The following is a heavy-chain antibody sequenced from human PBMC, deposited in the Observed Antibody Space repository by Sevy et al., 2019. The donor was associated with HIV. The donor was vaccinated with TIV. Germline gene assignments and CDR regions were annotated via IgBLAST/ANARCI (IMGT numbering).Heavy chain of an antibody. J-gene: IGHJ1*01. CDR1: GFTFDDYA. CDR3: ANAPSSEWLFSYFQH. V-gene: IGHV3-9*01. D-gene: IGHD3-3*01. Sequence: GGSLRLSCAASGFTFDDYAMHWVRQAPGKGLEWVSGISWNSGSIGYADSVKGRFTISRDNAKNSLYLQMYSLRAEDTALYYCANAPSSEWLFSYFQHWGQGTLVTVSS. CDR2: ISWNSGSI.